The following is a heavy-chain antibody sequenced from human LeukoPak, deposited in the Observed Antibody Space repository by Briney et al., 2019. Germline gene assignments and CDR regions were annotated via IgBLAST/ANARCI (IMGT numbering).Heavy chain of an antibody. V-gene: IGHV4-59*05. CDR2: IYYSGST. CDR3: ARLYLAYCGGDCYDDY. J-gene: IGHJ4*02. CDR1: GGSISSYY. Sequence: SETLSLTCTVSGGSISSYYWSWIRQPAGKGLEWIGSIYYSGSTYYNPSLKSRVTISVDTSKNQFSLKLSSVTAADTAVYYCARLYLAYCGGDCYDDYWGQGTLVTVSS. D-gene: IGHD2-21*02.